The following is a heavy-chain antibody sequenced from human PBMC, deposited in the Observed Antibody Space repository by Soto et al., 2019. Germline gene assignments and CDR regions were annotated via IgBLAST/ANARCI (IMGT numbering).Heavy chain of an antibody. D-gene: IGHD3-16*01. V-gene: IGHV4-39*01. Sequence: PSATLSLTCNVSGGPISSSRSYGAWIRQPPGKGLEWLANIFYSGSTYYNPSLAGRVTVSVDTSKNQFSLKLSSVTAADTAMYYCARGAAPGSYCEGLGSPGYYGMDVWGQGTTVTVSS. J-gene: IGHJ6*02. CDR1: GGPISSSRSY. CDR2: IFYSGST. CDR3: ARGAAPGSYCEGLGSPGYYGMDV.